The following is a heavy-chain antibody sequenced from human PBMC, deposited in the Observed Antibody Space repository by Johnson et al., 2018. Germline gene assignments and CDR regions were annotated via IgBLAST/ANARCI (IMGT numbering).Heavy chain of an antibody. CDR3: AKDISTSGWLDYFHY. CDR2: ISWNSDII. J-gene: IGHJ4*02. V-gene: IGHV3-9*01. D-gene: IGHD6-19*01. CDR1: GFKFDGYA. Sequence: VQLVQSGGGSVQPGRALRLSCAGSGFKFDGYAMHWVRQAPGQGLEWVSGISWNSDIIDYADSVKGRFTISRDNARDSLYLEMNSLRDEDTGLYYCAKDISTSGWLDYFHYWGQGTLVSVSS.